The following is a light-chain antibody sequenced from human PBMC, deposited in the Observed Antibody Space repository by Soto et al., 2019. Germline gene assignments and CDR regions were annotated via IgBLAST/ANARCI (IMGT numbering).Light chain of an antibody. J-gene: IGKJ4*01. CDR3: QKYNSAPPT. CDR1: QGIGNY. Sequence: DIQMTQSPSSLSASVGNRVTITCRASQGIGNYLAWYQQKPGKDPNLLIYDASTLQSGVPSRFSGSGSGTDFTLTISSLQPEDVATYYCQKYNSAPPTFGGGTKVEIK. CDR2: DAS. V-gene: IGKV1-27*01.